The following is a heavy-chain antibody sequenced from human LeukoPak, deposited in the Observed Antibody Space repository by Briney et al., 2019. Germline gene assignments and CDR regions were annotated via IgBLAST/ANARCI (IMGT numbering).Heavy chain of an antibody. CDR3: ARDNRPHYGSGIYYYYGMDV. CDR1: GGSISSSSYY. Sequence: SETLSLTCTVSGGSISSSSYYWGWIRQPPGKGLEWIGSIYYSGSTYYNPSLKSRVTISVDTSKNQFSLKLSSVTAADTAVYYCARDNRPHYGSGIYYYYGMDVWGQGTTVTVSS. V-gene: IGHV4-39*07. J-gene: IGHJ6*02. CDR2: IYYSGST. D-gene: IGHD3-10*01.